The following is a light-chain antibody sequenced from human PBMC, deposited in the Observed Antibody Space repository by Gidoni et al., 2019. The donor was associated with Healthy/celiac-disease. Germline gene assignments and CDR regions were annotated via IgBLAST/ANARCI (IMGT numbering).Light chain of an antibody. CDR3: SSYTSSSTLPYV. Sequence: QSALTQPASVSGSPGQSITISCTGTSSDVCGYNYVSWYQQHPGKAPKRMIYDVSNRPSGVSNRFSGSKSGNTASLTISGLQAEDEADYYCSSYTSSSTLPYVFGTGTKVTVL. J-gene: IGLJ1*01. CDR2: DVS. V-gene: IGLV2-14*01. CDR1: SSDVCGYNY.